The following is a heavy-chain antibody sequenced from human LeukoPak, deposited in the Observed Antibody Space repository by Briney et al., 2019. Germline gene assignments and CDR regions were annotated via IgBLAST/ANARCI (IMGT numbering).Heavy chain of an antibody. J-gene: IGHJ4*02. D-gene: IGHD6-19*01. CDR2: ISGSGGSK. V-gene: IGHV3-23*01. CDR3: AKDQGIAVAGIFDY. Sequence: GGSLRLSCAASGFTFSSYAMSWVRQAPGKGLEWVAAISGSGGSKYYADSVKGRFTIPRDNSKNTLYLQMNSQRAEDTAVYYCAKDQGIAVAGIFDYWGQGTLVTVSS. CDR1: GFTFSSYA.